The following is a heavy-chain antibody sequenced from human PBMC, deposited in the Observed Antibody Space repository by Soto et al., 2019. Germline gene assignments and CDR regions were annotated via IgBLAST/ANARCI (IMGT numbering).Heavy chain of an antibody. J-gene: IGHJ3*02. CDR2: ISSSSSYI. CDR3: ARDGWGYGDYEDAFDI. V-gene: IGHV3-21*01. D-gene: IGHD4-17*01. Sequence: PGGSLRLSCAASGFTFSSYSMNWVRQAPGKGLEWVSSISSSSSYIYYADSVKGRFTISRDNAKNSLYLQMNSLRAEDTAVYYCARDGWGYGDYEDAFDIWGQGTMVTVSS. CDR1: GFTFSSYS.